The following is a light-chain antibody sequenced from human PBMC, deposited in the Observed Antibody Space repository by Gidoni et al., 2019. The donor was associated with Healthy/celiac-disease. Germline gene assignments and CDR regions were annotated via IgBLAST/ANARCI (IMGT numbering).Light chain of an antibody. J-gene: IGLJ2*01. CDR3: AAWDDSLNGFVV. CDR1: SSNIGSNT. CDR2: SNN. Sequence: SVLPQPPSASGTPGQSVPISCSGSSSNIGSNTVNWYQQLPGTAPTLLIYSNNQRPSGVPDRFSGSKSGTSASLAIRGLQSEDEADYYCAAWDDSLNGFVVFGGGTKLTVL. V-gene: IGLV1-44*01.